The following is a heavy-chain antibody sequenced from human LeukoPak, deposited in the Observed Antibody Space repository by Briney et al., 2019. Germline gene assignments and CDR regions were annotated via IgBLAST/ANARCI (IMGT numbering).Heavy chain of an antibody. Sequence: PSETLSLTCTVSGGSISSGSYYWGWIRQPPGKGLEWIGSIYYSGSTYYNPSLKSRVTISVDTSKNQFSLKLSSVTAADTAVYYCARHFVVSYGSSGPQDGYFDYWGQGTLVTVSS. J-gene: IGHJ4*02. CDR2: IYYSGST. D-gene: IGHD3-22*01. CDR3: ARHFVVSYGSSGPQDGYFDY. V-gene: IGHV4-39*01. CDR1: GGSISSGSYY.